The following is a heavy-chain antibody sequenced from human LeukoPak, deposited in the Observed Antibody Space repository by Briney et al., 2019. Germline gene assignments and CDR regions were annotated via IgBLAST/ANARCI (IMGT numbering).Heavy chain of an antibody. CDR2: IYYSGST. J-gene: IGHJ4*02. Sequence: PSETLSLTCTVSGGSISSYYWSWIRQPPGKGLEWIGYIYYSGSTNYNPSLKSRVTISVDTSKNQFSLKLSSVTAADTAVYYCARAVGLRYFDWLPYYFDYWGQGTLVTVSS. CDR1: GGSISSYY. CDR3: ARAVGLRYFDWLPYYFDY. D-gene: IGHD3-9*01. V-gene: IGHV4-59*01.